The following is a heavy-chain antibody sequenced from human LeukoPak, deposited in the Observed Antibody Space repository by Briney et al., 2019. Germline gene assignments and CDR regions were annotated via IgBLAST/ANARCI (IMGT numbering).Heavy chain of an antibody. CDR3: AKHHDYYDSSGYYPPFFLDY. Sequence: PGGSLRLSCAASGFTFSSYGMHWVRQAPGKGLEWVAFIWYDGSNKCYADSVKGRFTISRDNSKNTLYLQMNSLRAEDTAVYYCAKHHDYYDSSGYYPPFFLDYWGQGTLVTVSS. D-gene: IGHD3-22*01. CDR2: IWYDGSNK. V-gene: IGHV3-30*02. J-gene: IGHJ4*02. CDR1: GFTFSSYG.